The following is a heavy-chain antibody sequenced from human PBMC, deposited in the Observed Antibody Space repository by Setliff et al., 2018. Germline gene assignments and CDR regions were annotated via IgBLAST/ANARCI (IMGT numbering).Heavy chain of an antibody. J-gene: IGHJ4*02. CDR1: GDSMSFSY. D-gene: IGHD3-3*01. CDR2: IYYSGST. Sequence: SETLSLTCSVSGDSMSFSYWSWIRQPPGKGLEWIGYIYYSGSTDSHPSLKSRVTISMDTSKNQFSLKLSSVTAADTAVYYCARDGGTKSMNYWGQGTLVTVSS. V-gene: IGHV4-59*12. CDR3: ARDGGTKSMNY.